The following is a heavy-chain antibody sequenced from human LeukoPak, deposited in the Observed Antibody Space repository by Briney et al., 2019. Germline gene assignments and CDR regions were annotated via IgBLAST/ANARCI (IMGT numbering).Heavy chain of an antibody. CDR2: IYYRGST. CDR1: GGSISSSSYY. Sequence: SETLSLTCTVSGGSISSSSYYWGWIRQPPGKGLEWIGSIYYRGSTYYNPSLKSRVTISVDTSKNQFSPKLSSVTAADTAVYYCARREGGIGYSSSWYWWSRLYFDYWGQGTLVTVSS. D-gene: IGHD6-13*01. J-gene: IGHJ4*02. CDR3: ARREGGIGYSSSWYWWSRLYFDY. V-gene: IGHV4-39*01.